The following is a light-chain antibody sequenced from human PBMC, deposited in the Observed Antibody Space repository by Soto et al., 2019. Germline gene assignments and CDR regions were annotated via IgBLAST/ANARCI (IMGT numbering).Light chain of an antibody. CDR2: GVS. J-gene: IGLJ3*02. CDR1: SNDVGAFNY. V-gene: IGLV2-14*03. Sequence: QSVLTQPASVSGSPGQSITISCTGSSNDVGAFNYVSWYRHSPGEAPKVLIRGVSIRPSGVSIRFSASKSANTASLTISWLQAEDEALYYCSSYTTSNTWVFGGGTKLTVL. CDR3: SSYTTSNTWV.